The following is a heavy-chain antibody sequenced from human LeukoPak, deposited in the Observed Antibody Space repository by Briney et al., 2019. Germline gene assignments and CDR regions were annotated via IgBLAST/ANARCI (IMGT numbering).Heavy chain of an antibody. V-gene: IGHV1-3*01. Sequence: ASVKLSCKASGYTFTSYAMHWVRQAPGQRLEWIGWIKAGNGNIKYSQKFQGRVTITRDTSASTAYMELSSLRSEDTAVYYCARDLEHGTMVRGVIGNFDYWGQGTLVTVSS. CDR3: ARDLEHGTMVRGVIGNFDY. CDR1: GYTFTSYA. J-gene: IGHJ4*02. CDR2: IKAGNGNI. D-gene: IGHD3-10*01.